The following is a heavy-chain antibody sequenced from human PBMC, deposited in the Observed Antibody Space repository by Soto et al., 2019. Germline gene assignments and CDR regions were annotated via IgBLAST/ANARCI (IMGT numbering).Heavy chain of an antibody. CDR1: GVTFRTYG. CDR2: ISYEGDYT. CDR3: AKSDRGVFGVVMSPALDPLDV. Sequence: QVQLVESGGGVVQPGRSLTLSCVVSGVTFRTYGIHGVRQAPGKGLEWVAVISYEGDYTSYADSVKGRFTISRDNSKNTIYLQLTSLGAEDTALYYCAKSDRGVFGVVMSPALDPLDVWGQGTMVAVSS. V-gene: IGHV3-30*18. J-gene: IGHJ3*01. D-gene: IGHD3-3*01.